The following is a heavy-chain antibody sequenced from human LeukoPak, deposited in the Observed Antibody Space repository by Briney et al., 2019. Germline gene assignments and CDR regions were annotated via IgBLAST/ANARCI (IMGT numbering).Heavy chain of an antibody. Sequence: PSETLSLTCTVSAGSISTYYWSWIRQPPGKGLEWLGYIYCSGSTNYNPSLKSRVTISVDTSKNQFSLKLSSVTAADTAVYYCARGITIFGVVTHWFAPWGQGTLVTVSS. D-gene: IGHD3-3*01. CDR2: IYCSGST. J-gene: IGHJ5*02. CDR3: ARGITIFGVVTHWFAP. V-gene: IGHV4-59*01. CDR1: AGSISTYY.